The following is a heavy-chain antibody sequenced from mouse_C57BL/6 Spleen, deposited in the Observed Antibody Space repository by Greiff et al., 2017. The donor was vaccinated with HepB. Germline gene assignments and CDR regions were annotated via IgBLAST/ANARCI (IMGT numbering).Heavy chain of an antibody. CDR1: GYTFTDYY. CDR3: ARTYSSGYDFDY. D-gene: IGHD3-2*02. CDR2: INPNNGGT. J-gene: IGHJ2*01. V-gene: IGHV1-26*01. Sequence: EVQLQQSGPELVKPGASVKISCKASGYTFTDYYMNWVKQSHGKSLEWIGDINPNNGGTSYNQKFKGKATLTVDKSSSTAYMELRSLTSEDSAVYYCARTYSSGYDFDYWGQGTTLTVSS.